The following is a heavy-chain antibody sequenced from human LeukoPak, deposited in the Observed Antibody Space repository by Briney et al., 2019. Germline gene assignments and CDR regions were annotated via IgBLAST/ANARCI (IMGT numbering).Heavy chain of an antibody. J-gene: IGHJ5*02. D-gene: IGHD2-15*01. Sequence: ASVKVSCKASGYTFTSYAMHWVRQAPGQRLEWMGWINAGNGNTKYSQKFQGRVTITRDTSASTAYMELSSLRSEDTAVYYCARGVPPHSRPGSGGSCYPCWFDPWGQGTLVTVSS. CDR1: GYTFTSYA. V-gene: IGHV1-3*01. CDR2: INAGNGNT. CDR3: ARGVPPHSRPGSGGSCYPCWFDP.